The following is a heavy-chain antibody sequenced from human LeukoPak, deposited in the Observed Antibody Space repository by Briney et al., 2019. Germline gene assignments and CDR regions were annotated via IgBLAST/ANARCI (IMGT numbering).Heavy chain of an antibody. V-gene: IGHV3-74*01. CDR3: ARDGLWFGELSLFDC. J-gene: IGHJ4*02. CDR2: ISSDGSGT. CDR1: GFTFSGYW. Sequence: PGGSLRLSCAASGFTFSGYWMHWVRQAPGKGLVWVSRISSDGSGTTYADSVKGRFTISRDNAENTLYLQMNSLRAEDTAVYYCARDGLWFGELSLFDCWGQGTLVTVSS. D-gene: IGHD3-10*01.